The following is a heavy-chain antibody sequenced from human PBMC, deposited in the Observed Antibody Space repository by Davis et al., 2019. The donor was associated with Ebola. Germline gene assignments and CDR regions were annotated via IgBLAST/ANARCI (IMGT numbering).Heavy chain of an antibody. V-gene: IGHV3-53*01. J-gene: IGHJ4*02. CDR2: TYSDGSS. CDR3: AGGRYSGYDLGY. D-gene: IGHD5-12*01. Sequence: GESLKISCAASGFIVSSSYMTWVRQAPGEGLECVSVTYSDGSSYYTDSVEGRFTVSRDNSKNTLRLQMNSLRAEDTAIYYCAGGRYSGYDLGYWGQGTLVTVSS. CDR1: GFIVSSSY.